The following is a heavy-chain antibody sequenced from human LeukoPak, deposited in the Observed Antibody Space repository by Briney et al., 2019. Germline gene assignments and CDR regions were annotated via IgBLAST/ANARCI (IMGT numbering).Heavy chain of an antibody. CDR1: GGSFSGYY. CDR2: IFSSGST. CDR3: ARAPSLYYFDS. V-gene: IGHV4-59*01. D-gene: IGHD2/OR15-2a*01. J-gene: IGHJ4*02. Sequence: SETLSLTCAVYGGSFSGYYWSWIRQPPGKGLEWIGYIFSSGSTSYNPSLKSRVTISLDTSKNQFSLKVTSVTAADTAMYYCARAPSLYYFDSWGQGTLVTVSS.